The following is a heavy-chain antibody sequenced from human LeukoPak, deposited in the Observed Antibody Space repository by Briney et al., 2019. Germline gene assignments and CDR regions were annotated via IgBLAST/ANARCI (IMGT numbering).Heavy chain of an antibody. J-gene: IGHJ4*02. Sequence: PGGSLRLSCAASGFTFSSYGMHWVRQAPGEGLEWVAVISYDGSDKYYADSVKGRFTISRDNSKNTLYLQMNSLRAEDTAVYYCARSRYTKIAAAVDPFVYWGQGTLVTVSS. CDR1: GFTFSSYG. V-gene: IGHV3-30*03. CDR3: ARSRYTKIAAAVDPFVY. D-gene: IGHD6-13*01. CDR2: ISYDGSDK.